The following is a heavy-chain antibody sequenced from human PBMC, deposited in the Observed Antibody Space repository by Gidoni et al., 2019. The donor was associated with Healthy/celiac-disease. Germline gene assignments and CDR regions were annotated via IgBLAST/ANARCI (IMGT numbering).Heavy chain of an antibody. Sequence: QLQLQESGSGLVKPSQTLSITCAVSGGSISSGGYSWSWIRQPPGKGLEWIGYIYHCGRTYYNPSLKSRVTISVDRSKNQFSLKLSSVTAADTAVYYCARAAAGTLFPDYWGQGTLVTVSS. CDR2: IYHCGRT. CDR3: ARAAAGTLFPDY. CDR1: GGSISSGGYS. J-gene: IGHJ4*02. V-gene: IGHV4-30-2*01. D-gene: IGHD6-19*01.